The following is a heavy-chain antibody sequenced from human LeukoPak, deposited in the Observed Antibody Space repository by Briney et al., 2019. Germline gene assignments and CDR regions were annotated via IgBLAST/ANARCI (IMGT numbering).Heavy chain of an antibody. V-gene: IGHV1-46*01. J-gene: IGHJ3*02. CDR1: GYTFTSYY. CDR3: ARDGTSGVVGAFEI. Sequence: ASVKVSCKASGYTFTSYYMHWVRQAPGQGLEWMGIINPSCGSTSYAQKLQGRVTMTRDTSTSTVYMELSSLRSEDTATYYCARDGTSGVVGAFEIWGQGTMVTVSS. D-gene: IGHD2-15*01. CDR2: INPSCGST.